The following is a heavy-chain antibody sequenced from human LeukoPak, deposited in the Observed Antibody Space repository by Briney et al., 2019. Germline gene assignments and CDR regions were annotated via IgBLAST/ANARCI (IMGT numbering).Heavy chain of an antibody. V-gene: IGHV3-23*01. D-gene: IGHD3-9*01. J-gene: IGHJ3*02. CDR1: GFTFSSYA. Sequence: GGSLRLSCAASGFTFSSYAMSWVRQAPGKGLEWVSAISGSGGSTYYAGSVKGRFTISRDNSKNTLYLQMNSLRAEDTAVYYCAKDQDYDILTGYRDAFDIWGQGTMVTVSS. CDR2: ISGSGGST. CDR3: AKDQDYDILTGYRDAFDI.